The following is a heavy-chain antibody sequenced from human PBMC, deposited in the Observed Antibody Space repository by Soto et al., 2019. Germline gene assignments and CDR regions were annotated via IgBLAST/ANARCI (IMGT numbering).Heavy chain of an antibody. CDR1: GGTFSSYT. D-gene: IGHD7-27*01. Sequence: QVQLVQSGAEVKKPGSSVKVSCKASGGTFSSYTISWVRQAPGQGLEWMGRIIPILGIANYAQKFQGRVTITADKSASTAYMELSSLRSEDTAVYYCARVSRESNYWFDPWGQGTLVTVSS. J-gene: IGHJ5*02. V-gene: IGHV1-69*02. CDR3: ARVSRESNYWFDP. CDR2: IIPILGIA.